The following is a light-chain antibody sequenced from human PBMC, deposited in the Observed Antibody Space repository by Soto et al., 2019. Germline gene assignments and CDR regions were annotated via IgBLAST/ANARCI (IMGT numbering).Light chain of an antibody. CDR3: QQSYTTPRT. J-gene: IGKJ1*01. V-gene: IGKV1-39*01. Sequence: DIQMTQSPSSLSASVGDRVTITCRASQSIYNHLNWYQQKPGKAPKILIYAASSLHSGVPSRFGGSGSGTDFTLTVSSLQPEEFATYYCQQSYTTPRTFGQGSKVDIK. CDR1: QSIYNH. CDR2: AAS.